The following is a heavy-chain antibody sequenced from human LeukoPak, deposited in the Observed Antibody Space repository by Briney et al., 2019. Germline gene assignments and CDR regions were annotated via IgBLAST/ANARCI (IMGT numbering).Heavy chain of an antibody. Sequence: PSETLSLTCAVYGGSFSGYYWSWIRQPPGKGLEWIGEINHRGSTNYNPSLKSRVTISVDTSKNQFSLKLSSVTAADTAVYYCARVRYCSSTSCYRYYFDYWGQGTLVTVSS. D-gene: IGHD2-2*02. J-gene: IGHJ4*02. CDR2: INHRGST. CDR1: GGSFSGYY. CDR3: ARVRYCSSTSCYRYYFDY. V-gene: IGHV4-34*01.